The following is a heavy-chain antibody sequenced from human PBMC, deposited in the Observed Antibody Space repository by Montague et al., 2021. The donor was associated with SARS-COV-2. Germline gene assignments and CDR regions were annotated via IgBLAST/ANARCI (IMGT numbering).Heavy chain of an antibody. Sequence: SETLSLTCTVSGGSISSSSYYWGWLRQPPGKGLEWIGSIYYSGSTYYNPSLKSRVTISVDTSKKQFSLKLGYVTAADTVVYYCARDGSLRFEILIGPRHYYYGMAVWGQGTTVTVCS. CDR1: GGSISSSSYY. D-gene: IGHD3-9*01. CDR2: IYYSGST. V-gene: IGHV4-39*07. J-gene: IGHJ6*02. CDR3: ARDGSLRFEILIGPRHYYYGMAV.